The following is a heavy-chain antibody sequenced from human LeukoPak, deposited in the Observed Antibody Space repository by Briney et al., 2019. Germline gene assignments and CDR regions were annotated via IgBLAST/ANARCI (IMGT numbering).Heavy chain of an antibody. V-gene: IGHV4-4*07. CDR2: IYTSGST. D-gene: IGHD3-3*01. Sequence: KSSETLSLTCTVSGGSISSYYWSWIRQPAGKGLEWIGRIYTSGSTNYNPSLKSRVTMSVDTSKNQFSLKLSSVTAADTAVYYCARWGTYYDFWSAGDYWGQGTLVTVSS. J-gene: IGHJ4*02. CDR3: ARWGTYYDFWSAGDY. CDR1: GGSISSYY.